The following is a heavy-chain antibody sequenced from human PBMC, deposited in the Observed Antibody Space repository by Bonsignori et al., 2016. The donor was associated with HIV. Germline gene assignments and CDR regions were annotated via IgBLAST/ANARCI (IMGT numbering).Heavy chain of an antibody. CDR3: ARVARYFFDF. V-gene: IGHV4-30-4*01. J-gene: IGHJ4*02. Sequence: WIRQPPGKGLEWIGYIYYSGSTFYNPSLKNRVTISIATSKNLFSLNVTSVTAADTAVYYCARVARYFFDFWGQGTRSPSPQ. CDR2: IYYSGST.